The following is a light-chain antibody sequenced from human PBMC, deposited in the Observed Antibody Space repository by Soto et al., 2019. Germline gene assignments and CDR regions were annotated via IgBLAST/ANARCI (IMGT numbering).Light chain of an antibody. CDR2: DAS. CDR3: QPDETFSGT. V-gene: IGKV1-5*01. CDR1: QSVSGW. J-gene: IGKJ4*02. Sequence: DIQMTQSPSTLSASLGDTVTVTCRASQSVSGWLAWYQQKPGEAPKLLIYDASALPRRVPSRFSGSGSGTKFPLTIASLQLEDFATNYCQPDETFSGTFGAGTKV.